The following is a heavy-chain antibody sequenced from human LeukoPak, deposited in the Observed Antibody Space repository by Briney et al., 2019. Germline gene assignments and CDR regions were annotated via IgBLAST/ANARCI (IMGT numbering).Heavy chain of an antibody. Sequence: SETLSLTCSVSGVSVTNYYWSWVRQPARKRLEWIGRNYPTGDTIYNPSLKSRVTMSVDMSKNHLSLKLTSVTAADAAVYYCTRDLTARGSFDYWGQGILVSVSS. CDR1: GVSVTNYY. CDR3: TRDLTARGSFDY. V-gene: IGHV4-4*07. D-gene: IGHD3-16*01. CDR2: NYPTGDT. J-gene: IGHJ4*02.